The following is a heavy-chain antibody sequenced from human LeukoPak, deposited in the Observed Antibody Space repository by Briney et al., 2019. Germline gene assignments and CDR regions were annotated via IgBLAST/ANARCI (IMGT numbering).Heavy chain of an antibody. CDR2: INPNSGGT. V-gene: IGHV1-2*04. Sequence: ASVKVSCKASGYTFTGYYMHWVRQAPGQGLEWMGWINPNSGGTNYAQKFQGWVTMTRDTSISTAYMELSRLRSDDTAVYYCATTARELRYYFDYWGQGTLVTVSS. J-gene: IGHJ4*02. CDR1: GYTFTGYY. D-gene: IGHD1-26*01. CDR3: ATTARELRYYFDY.